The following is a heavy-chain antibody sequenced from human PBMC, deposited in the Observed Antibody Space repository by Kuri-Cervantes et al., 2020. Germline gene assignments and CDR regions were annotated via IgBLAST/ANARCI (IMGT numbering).Heavy chain of an antibody. Sequence: SVKVSCKASGGTFSSYAISWVRQAPGQGLEWMGGIIPIFGTANYAQKFQGRVTITADESTSTAYMELSSLRSDDTAVYYCARGRRIAAAGGGTFDYWGQGTLVTVSS. CDR3: ARGRRIAAAGGGTFDY. CDR2: IIPIFGTA. CDR1: GGTFSSYA. J-gene: IGHJ4*02. D-gene: IGHD6-13*01. V-gene: IGHV1-69*13.